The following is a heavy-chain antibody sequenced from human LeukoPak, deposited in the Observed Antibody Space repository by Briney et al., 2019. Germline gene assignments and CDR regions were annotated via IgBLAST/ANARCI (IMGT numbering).Heavy chain of an antibody. CDR1: GFTFSNYA. J-gene: IGHJ4*02. D-gene: IGHD3-10*01. CDR2: ISGSGDDT. CDR3: AKPHYSGSGSHSREDY. Sequence: PGGSLRLSCAASGFTFSNYAMTWVRQAPGEGLECVSAISGSGDDTYYADSVKGRFTISRDNSKITVYLQMSSLRAEDTAVYHCAKPHYSGSGSHSREDYWGQGTLVTVSS. V-gene: IGHV3-23*01.